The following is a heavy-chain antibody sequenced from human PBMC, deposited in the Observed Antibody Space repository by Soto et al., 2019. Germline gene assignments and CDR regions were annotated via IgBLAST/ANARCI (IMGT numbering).Heavy chain of an antibody. D-gene: IGHD2-21*01. V-gene: IGHV3-21*01. CDR3: VIYCCTHHIAIGDF. CDR1: GFTFSNYN. J-gene: IGHJ1*01. Sequence: GESLRLSCVGSGFTFSNYNMNWVRQAPGKGLEWVSHISGSSVYIHYADSVKGRFTISRDNAKNTLYLQMDSLRVEDTAVYYCVIYCCTHHIAIGDFWAQGSLVTGS. CDR2: ISGSSVYI.